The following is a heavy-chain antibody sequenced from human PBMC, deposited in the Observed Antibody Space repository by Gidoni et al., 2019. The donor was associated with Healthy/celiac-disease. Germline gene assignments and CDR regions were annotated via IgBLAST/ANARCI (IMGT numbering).Heavy chain of an antibody. CDR3: AKADTVWHWLVFDY. V-gene: IGHV3-23*01. J-gene: IGHJ4*02. CDR1: GFTFSSYA. Sequence: EVQMLESGGGLVQPGGSLRHACAASGFTFSSYAMRWFRQAPGKGLEWVSAISGGGGSTYSADSVKGRFTISRDNSKITLYLQMNSLRAEDTAVYYCAKADTVWHWLVFDYWGQVTLVTVSS. CDR2: ISGGGGST. D-gene: IGHD6-19*01.